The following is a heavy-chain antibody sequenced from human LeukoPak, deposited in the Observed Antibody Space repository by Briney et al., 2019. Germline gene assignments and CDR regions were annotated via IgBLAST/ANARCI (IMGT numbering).Heavy chain of an antibody. CDR1: GGSISSYY. CDR2: SHYSGST. V-gene: IGHV4-59*01. J-gene: IGHJ3*02. CDR3: ARDYYETSGHWDAFDI. D-gene: IGHD3-22*01. Sequence: SETLSLTCTVSGGSISSYYWSWIRQPPGKGLEWIGYSHYSGSTKYNPPLKSRVTISVDTSKNQISLKLSSVTAADTALYYCARDYYETSGHWDAFDIWGQGTMVTVSS.